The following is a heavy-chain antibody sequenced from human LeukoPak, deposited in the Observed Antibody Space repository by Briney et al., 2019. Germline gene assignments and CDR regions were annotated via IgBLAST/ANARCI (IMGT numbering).Heavy chain of an antibody. J-gene: IGHJ4*02. Sequence: SETLSLTCTVSGGSISSSSYYWGWIRQPPGKGLEWIGSIYYSGSTNYNPSLKSRVTISVDKSKNQFSLKLSSVTAADTAVYYCARATMVRGVMYFDYWGQGTLVTVSS. CDR3: ARATMVRGVMYFDY. CDR2: IYYSGST. D-gene: IGHD3-10*01. CDR1: GGSISSSSYY. V-gene: IGHV4-39*07.